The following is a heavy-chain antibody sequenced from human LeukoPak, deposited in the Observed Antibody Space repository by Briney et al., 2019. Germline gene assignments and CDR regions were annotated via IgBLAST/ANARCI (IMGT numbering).Heavy chain of an antibody. CDR3: AKDNSHWLFDY. J-gene: IGHJ4*02. CDR1: GFTFSTFA. V-gene: IGHV3-23*01. Sequence: GSLRLSCAASGFTFSTFAMIWVRQPPGKGLEWVSSIFPSGGEIHYADSVKGRFTISRDNSKNTLYLQMNTLRAEDTSFYYCAKDNSHWLFDYWGRGTLVTVSS. CDR2: IFPSGGEI. D-gene: IGHD1-1*01.